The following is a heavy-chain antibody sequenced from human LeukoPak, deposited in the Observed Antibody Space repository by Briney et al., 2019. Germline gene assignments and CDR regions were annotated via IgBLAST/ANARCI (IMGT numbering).Heavy chain of an antibody. V-gene: IGHV4-39*01. CDR2: IYYSGST. CDR3: ARRFLTIDNWFDP. Sequence: SETLSLTCTVSGGSISSSSYYWGWIRQPPGKGLEWIGSIYYSGSTYYNPSLKSRVTTSVDTSKNQFSLKLSSVTAADTAVYYCARRFLTIDNWFDPWGQGTLVTVSS. CDR1: GGSISSSSYY. D-gene: IGHD3-3*01. J-gene: IGHJ5*02.